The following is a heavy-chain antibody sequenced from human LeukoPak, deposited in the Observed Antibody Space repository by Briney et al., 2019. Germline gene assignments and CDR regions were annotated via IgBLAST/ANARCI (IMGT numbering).Heavy chain of an antibody. V-gene: IGHV4-39*01. D-gene: IGHD6-19*01. Sequence: PSETLSLTCTVSGGSISRSSYHWGWIRQPPGKGLEWIGSIYYSGSTYYNPSLKSRVTISVDTSKNQFSLKLSSVTAADTAVYYCARLGQSSDWGQGTLVTVSS. J-gene: IGHJ4*02. CDR3: ARLGQSSD. CDR1: GGSISRSSYH. CDR2: IYYSGST.